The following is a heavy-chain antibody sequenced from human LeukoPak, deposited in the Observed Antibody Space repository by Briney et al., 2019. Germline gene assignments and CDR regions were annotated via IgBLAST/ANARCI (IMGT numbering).Heavy chain of an antibody. CDR2: INHSGST. CDR1: GGSFSGYY. CDR3: ARARGYSYGLYYYYYGMDV. V-gene: IGHV4-34*01. D-gene: IGHD5-18*01. J-gene: IGHJ6*02. Sequence: SETLSLTCAVYGGSFSGYYWSWIRQPPGKGLEWIGEINHSGSTNYNPSLKSRVTISVDTSKNQFSLKLSSVTAAGTAVYYCARARGYSYGLYYYYYGMDVWGQGTTVTVSS.